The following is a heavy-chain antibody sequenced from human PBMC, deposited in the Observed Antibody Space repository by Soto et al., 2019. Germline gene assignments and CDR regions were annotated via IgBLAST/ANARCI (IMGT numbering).Heavy chain of an antibody. V-gene: IGHV5-51*01. CDR1: GYSFSSYW. D-gene: IGHD3-10*02. Sequence: PGESLKISCKGFGYSFSSYWIGWVRQMPGKGPEWMGVIYPGDSDTRYSPSFEGHVTISVDKSISTAYLQWSSLKASDTAMYYCARRFSMYGEFYYWGQGTLVTVSS. CDR3: ARRFSMYGEFYY. CDR2: IYPGDSDT. J-gene: IGHJ4*02.